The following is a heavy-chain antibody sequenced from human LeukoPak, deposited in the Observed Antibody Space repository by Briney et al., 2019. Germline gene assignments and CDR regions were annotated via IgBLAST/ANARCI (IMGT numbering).Heavy chain of an antibody. J-gene: IGHJ3*02. D-gene: IGHD1-26*01. CDR2: ISGSGSGGST. CDR3: ARTQWELPGGDAFDI. Sequence: PGGSLRLSCAASGFTFSRSAMSWVRQAPGKGLEWVSSISGSGSGGSTYYADSVKGRFTISRDNSKNTLYLQMNSLRAEDTAVYYCARTQWELPGGDAFDIWGQGTMVTVSS. CDR1: GFTFSRSA. V-gene: IGHV3-23*01.